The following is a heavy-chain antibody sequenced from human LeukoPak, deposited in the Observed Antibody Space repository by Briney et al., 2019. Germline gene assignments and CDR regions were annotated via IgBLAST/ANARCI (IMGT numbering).Heavy chain of an antibody. CDR1: GGSISSGGYY. V-gene: IGHV4-30-2*01. Sequence: PSQTLSLTCTVSGGSISSGGYYWSWIRQPPGKGLEWIGYIYHSGSTYYNPSLKSRVTISVDTSKNQFSLKLSSVTAADTAVYYCARFLSYSNYFQHWGQGTLVTVSS. D-gene: IGHD4-11*01. CDR3: ARFLSYSNYFQH. CDR2: IYHSGST. J-gene: IGHJ1*01.